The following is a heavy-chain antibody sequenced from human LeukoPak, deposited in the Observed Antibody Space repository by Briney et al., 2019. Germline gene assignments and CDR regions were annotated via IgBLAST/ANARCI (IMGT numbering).Heavy chain of an antibody. J-gene: IGHJ4*02. V-gene: IGHV1-18*01. CDR2: ISAYNGNT. D-gene: IGHD4-11*01. CDR1: GYTFTSYG. CDR3: ARVYSNYYYFDY. Sequence: ASVKVSCKASGYTFTSYGISWVRQALGQGLEWMGWISAYNGNTNYAQKLQGRVTMTTDTSTSTAYMELRSLRSDDTAVYYCARVYSNYYYFDYWGQGTLVTVSS.